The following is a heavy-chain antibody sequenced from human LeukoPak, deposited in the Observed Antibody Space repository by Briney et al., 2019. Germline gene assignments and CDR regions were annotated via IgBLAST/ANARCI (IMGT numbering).Heavy chain of an antibody. CDR3: ASGSSRAYCGGDCYI. CDR2: ISGSGGST. J-gene: IGHJ4*02. V-gene: IGHV3-23*01. D-gene: IGHD2-21*02. CDR1: GFTFSSYA. Sequence: GGSLRLSCAASGFTFSSYAMSWVRQAPGKGLEWVSAISGSGGSTYYANSVKGRFTISRDNSKNTLYLQMNSLRAEDTAVYYCASGSSRAYCGGDCYIWGQGTLVTVSS.